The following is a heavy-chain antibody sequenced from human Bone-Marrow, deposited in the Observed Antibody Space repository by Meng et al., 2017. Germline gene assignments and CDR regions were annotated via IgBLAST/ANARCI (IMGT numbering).Heavy chain of an antibody. CDR1: GFTFSSYA. D-gene: IGHD1-7*01. CDR2: ISGSGGSR. CDR3: VKRYNWNYVNWFDP. J-gene: IGHJ5*02. V-gene: IGHV3-23*01. Sequence: GESLKISCAASGFTFSSYAMSWVRQAPGKGLEWVSAISGSGGSRYYADSVKGRITIYRDNSKNTTYQQKNSLRGEDTAVYYCVKRYNWNYVNWFDPWGQGTLVTVSS.